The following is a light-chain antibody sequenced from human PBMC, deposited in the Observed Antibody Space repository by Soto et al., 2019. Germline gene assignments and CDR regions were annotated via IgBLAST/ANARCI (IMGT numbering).Light chain of an antibody. CDR3: LQYSSYPFT. CDR2: KAS. J-gene: IGKJ4*01. V-gene: IGKV1-5*03. Sequence: IPIDQLPSPLLASIRNRVNFPFRASQRITNYLALYQQKPGKAPEILIYKASSLESVVPSRFSGGGSGTEFTLTISSMQPDDFATYYCLQYSSYPFTFGGGTKVDIK. CDR1: QRITNY.